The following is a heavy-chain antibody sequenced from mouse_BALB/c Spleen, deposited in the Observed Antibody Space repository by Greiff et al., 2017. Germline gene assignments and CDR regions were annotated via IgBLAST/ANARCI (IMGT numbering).Heavy chain of an antibody. Sequence: EVMLVESGGGLVKPGGSLKLSCAASGFTFSDYYMYWVRQTPEKRLEWVATISDGGSYTYYPDSVKGRFTISRDNAKNNLYLQMSSLKSEDTAMYYCARDHDGYFDYWGQGTTLTVSS. CDR3: ARDHDGYFDY. CDR1: GFTFSDYY. V-gene: IGHV5-4*02. J-gene: IGHJ2*01. CDR2: ISDGGSYT. D-gene: IGHD2-12*01.